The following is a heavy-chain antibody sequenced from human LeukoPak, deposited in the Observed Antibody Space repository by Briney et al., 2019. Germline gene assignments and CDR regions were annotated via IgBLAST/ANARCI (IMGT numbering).Heavy chain of an antibody. D-gene: IGHD6-13*01. J-gene: IGHJ4*02. V-gene: IGHV3-21*01. Sequence: GGSLRLSCIASGFTFSSYSLNWVRQAPGKGLEWVSSVSTGSNYIYYADSVKGRFTISRDNAKNSLYLQMNSLRAEDTAVYYCASIAAAGIDYWGQGTLVTVSS. CDR3: ASIAAAGIDY. CDR2: VSTGSNYI. CDR1: GFTFSSYS.